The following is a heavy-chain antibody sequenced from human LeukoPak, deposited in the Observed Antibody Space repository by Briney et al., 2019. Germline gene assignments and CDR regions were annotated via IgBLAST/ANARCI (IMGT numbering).Heavy chain of an antibody. CDR3: ARRYDGALDH. J-gene: IGHJ4*02. CDR2: IKNDGSSA. Sequence: PPGGSLRLSCAASGSTFSSYWMHWVRHAPGKGLVWVADIKNDGSSADYADSVKGRFTITRDNAKNMLYLLMDSLRAEDTALFYCARRYDGALDHWGQGTLVTVSS. V-gene: IGHV3-74*01. CDR1: GSTFSSYW. D-gene: IGHD3-3*01.